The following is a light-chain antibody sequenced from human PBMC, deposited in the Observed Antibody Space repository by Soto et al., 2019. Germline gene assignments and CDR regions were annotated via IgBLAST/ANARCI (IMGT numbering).Light chain of an antibody. J-gene: IGKJ1*01. V-gene: IGKV3-20*01. CDR1: QSVSSNF. Sequence: IVLTQSPGTLSLSPGERATLSCRASQSVSSNFLAWYQQKPGQAPRLLIYGASSRASGIPDRFSGSGSGTDFTLTISRLEPVDFAVYYCQQYDSSPRTFGQGTKVEIK. CDR3: QQYDSSPRT. CDR2: GAS.